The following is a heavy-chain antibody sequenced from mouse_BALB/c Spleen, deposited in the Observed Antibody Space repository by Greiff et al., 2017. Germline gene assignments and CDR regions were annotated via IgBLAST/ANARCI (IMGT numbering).Heavy chain of an antibody. CDR3: ASNWYWYFDV. Sequence: VKLMESGPGLVQPSQSLSITCTVSGFSLTSYGVHWVRQSPGKGLEWLGVIWSGGSTDYNAAFISRLSISKDNSKSQVFFKMNSLQADDTAIYYCASNWYWYFDVWGAGTTVTVSS. CDR2: IWSGGST. J-gene: IGHJ1*01. CDR1: GFSLTSYG. V-gene: IGHV2-4-1*01.